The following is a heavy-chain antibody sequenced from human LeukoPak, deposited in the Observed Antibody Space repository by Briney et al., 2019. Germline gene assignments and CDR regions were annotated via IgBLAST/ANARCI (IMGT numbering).Heavy chain of an antibody. CDR3: AKVGYYFDS. CDR1: GFTFSSYV. CDR2: ISASGGCT. J-gene: IGHJ4*02. Sequence: GGSLRLSCAASGFTFSSYVMSWVRQAPGKGLEWVSGISASGGCTYYADSVKGRFTISRDNSKNTVHLQMNSLRAEDTAVYYCAKVGYYFDSWDQGTLVTVSS. V-gene: IGHV3-23*01.